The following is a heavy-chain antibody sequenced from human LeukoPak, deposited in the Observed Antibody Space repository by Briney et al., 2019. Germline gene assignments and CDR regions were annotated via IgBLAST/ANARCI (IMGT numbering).Heavy chain of an antibody. D-gene: IGHD5-24*01. CDR2: IIPIVGTA. V-gene: IGHV1-69*01. CDR3: ARDHEVATIRYFDY. J-gene: IGHJ4*02. CDR1: GCTFSRYA. Sequence: GASVNVSCKASGCTFSRYAISWVRQAPGQGLEWMGGIIPIVGTATYAQKFQGGVTITADESTSTAYMELSRLRSEDTAFYYCARDHEVATIRYFDYWGQGTLVTVSS.